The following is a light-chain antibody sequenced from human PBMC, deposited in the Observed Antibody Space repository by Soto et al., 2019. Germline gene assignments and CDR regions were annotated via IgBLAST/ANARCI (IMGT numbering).Light chain of an antibody. CDR3: QQSGSLPRT. J-gene: IGKJ1*01. V-gene: IGKV3-20*01. CDR2: GAS. CDR1: QSVSSSF. Sequence: EIVLTQSPGTLSLSPGERATLSCRASQSVSSSFLAWYQQKPGQAPRLLIYGASSRAIAIPDRFSGSGSGTDFTLTISRLEPEDFAVYYCQQSGSLPRTFGQGTKVDIK.